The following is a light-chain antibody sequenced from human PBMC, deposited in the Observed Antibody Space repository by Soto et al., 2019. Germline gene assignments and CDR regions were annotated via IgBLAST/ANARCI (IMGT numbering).Light chain of an antibody. J-gene: IGKJ1*01. CDR1: QTVRNNY. CDR2: DAS. CDR3: QQYSTSRT. Sequence: EIVLTQSPGTLSLSPGERATLSCRASQTVRNNYLAWYQQKPGQAPRLLIYDASSRATGIPDRFSGGGSGTDFTLTISRLEPEDFAMYYCQQYSTSRTFGQGTKGDIK. V-gene: IGKV3-20*01.